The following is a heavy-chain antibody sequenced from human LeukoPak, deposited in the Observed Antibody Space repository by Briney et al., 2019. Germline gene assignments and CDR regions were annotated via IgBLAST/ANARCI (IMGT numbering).Heavy chain of an antibody. J-gene: IGHJ6*03. V-gene: IGHV4-38-2*02. CDR3: ARLPYYYYYMDV. CDR1: GYSISSGYY. CDR2: IYHSGST. Sequence: SETLSLTCTVSGYSISSGYYWGWIRQPPGKGLEWIGSIYHSGSTYYNPSLKSRVTISVDTSKNQFSLKLSSVTAADTAVYYCARLPYYYYYMDVWGRGTTVTVSS.